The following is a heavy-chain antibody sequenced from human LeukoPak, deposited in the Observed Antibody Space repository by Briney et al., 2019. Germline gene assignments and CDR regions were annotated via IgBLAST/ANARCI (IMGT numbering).Heavy chain of an antibody. V-gene: IGHV3-74*01. CDR3: ERGNPTAALDI. Sequence: GGSLRLSCAASGFTLSNYWMHWVRQAPGKGLVWVSHIVGDGRITGYADSVKGRFTISRDNAKNTLYLQMNSLRVEDTAVYFCERGNPTAALDIWGQGTMVTVSS. J-gene: IGHJ3*02. CDR2: IVGDGRIT. CDR1: GFTLSNYW.